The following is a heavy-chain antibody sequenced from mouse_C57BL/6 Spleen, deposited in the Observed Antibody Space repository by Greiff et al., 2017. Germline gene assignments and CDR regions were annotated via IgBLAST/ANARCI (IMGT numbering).Heavy chain of an antibody. D-gene: IGHD1-1*01. CDR2: IRLKSDNYAT. CDR1: GFTFSNYW. V-gene: IGHV6-3*01. J-gene: IGHJ1*03. CDR3: TGGVITKGYFDV. Sequence: EVKLMESGGGLVQPGGSMKLSCVASGFTFSNYWMNWVRQSPEKGLEWVAQIRLKSDNYATHYAESVKGRFTISRDDSKSSVYLQMNNLRAEDTGIYYCTGGVITKGYFDVWGTGTTVTVSS.